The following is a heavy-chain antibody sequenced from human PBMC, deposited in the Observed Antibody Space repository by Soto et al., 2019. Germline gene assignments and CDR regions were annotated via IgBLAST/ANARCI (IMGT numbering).Heavy chain of an antibody. CDR3: ARSQTIFGVVDAFDI. J-gene: IGHJ3*02. CDR1: GYTLTSYA. CDR2: INAGNGNT. V-gene: IGHV1-3*01. Sequence: ASVKVSCKASGYTLTSYAMHWVRQAPGQRLEWMGWINAGNGNTKYSQKFQGRVTITRDTSASTAYMELSSLRSEDTAVYYCARSQTIFGVVDAFDIWGQGTMVTVSS. D-gene: IGHD3-3*01.